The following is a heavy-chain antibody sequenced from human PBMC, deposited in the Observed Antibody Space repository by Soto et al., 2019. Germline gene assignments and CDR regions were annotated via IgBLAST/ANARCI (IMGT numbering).Heavy chain of an antibody. Sequence: SETLSLTCAVSGGSISSSSHHWGWIRQPPGQGLEWIGSIYYSGTTYYNPSLKSRLTISVDTSKNQFSLRLSSVTAADTAVYYCAREKDSAGDYWGQGTLVTVSS. V-gene: IGHV4-39*02. J-gene: IGHJ4*02. D-gene: IGHD6-13*01. CDR2: IYYSGTT. CDR1: GGSISSSSHH. CDR3: AREKDSAGDY.